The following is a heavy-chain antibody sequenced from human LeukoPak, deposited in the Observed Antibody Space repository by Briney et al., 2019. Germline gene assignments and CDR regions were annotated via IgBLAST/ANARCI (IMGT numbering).Heavy chain of an antibody. J-gene: IGHJ3*02. CDR2: VKKDESEK. D-gene: IGHD6-6*01. CDR3: ARDWSIAALGASDAFDI. CDR1: GFTFSNNW. Sequence: PGGSLRLSCAASGFTFSNNWMTWVRQAPGKGLEWVASVKKDESEKYYVDSVKGRFTISRDNAKNSLYLQMNSLRAEDTAVYYCARDWSIAALGASDAFDIWGQGTMVTVSS. V-gene: IGHV3-7*03.